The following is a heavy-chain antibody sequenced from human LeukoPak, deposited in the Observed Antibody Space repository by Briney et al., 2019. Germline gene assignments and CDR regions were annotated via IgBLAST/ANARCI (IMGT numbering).Heavy chain of an antibody. CDR1: GDSVSSNSAA. D-gene: IGHD6-13*01. J-gene: IGHJ5*02. CDR2: TYYRSMWYN. V-gene: IGHV6-1*01. CDR3: AREGRRSSTPYNWFDP. Sequence: SQTLSLTCAISGDSVSSNSAAWNWIRQSPSKGLEWLGRTYYRSMWYNDYAVSVKSRITINPDTSKNQFSLQLNSVTPEDTAVYYCAREGRRSSTPYNWFDPWGQGTLVTVSS.